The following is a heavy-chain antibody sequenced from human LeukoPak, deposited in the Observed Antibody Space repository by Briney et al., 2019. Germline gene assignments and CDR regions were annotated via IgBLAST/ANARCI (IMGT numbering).Heavy chain of an antibody. Sequence: SETLSLTCSVSGASMNEYFWNWVRQTPEKGLEWIGYVSHTGATTSNPTLKSRVSITIDTSKSQISLTMTSVTAADSALYYCARDRRESFYTFDLWGPGTIVSVS. J-gene: IGHJ3*01. D-gene: IGHD5/OR15-5a*01. CDR1: GASMNEYF. CDR3: ARDRRESFYTFDL. CDR2: VSHTGAT. V-gene: IGHV4-59*01.